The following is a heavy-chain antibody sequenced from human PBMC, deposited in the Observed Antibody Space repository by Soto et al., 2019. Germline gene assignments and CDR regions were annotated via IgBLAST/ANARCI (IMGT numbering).Heavy chain of an antibody. D-gene: IGHD2-15*01. J-gene: IGHJ4*02. CDR3: ARGDRGGKGYFDY. CDR2: IYYSGST. Sequence: SETLSLTCTVSGGSISSGGYYWSWIRQHPGKGLEWIGYIYYSGSTYYNPSLKSRVTISVDTSKNQFSLKLSSVTAADTAVYYCARGDRGGKGYFDYWGQGTLVTVSS. V-gene: IGHV4-31*03. CDR1: GGSISSGGYY.